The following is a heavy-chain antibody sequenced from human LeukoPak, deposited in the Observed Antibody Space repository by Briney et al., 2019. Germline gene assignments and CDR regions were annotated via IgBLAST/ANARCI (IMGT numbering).Heavy chain of an antibody. CDR1: GGSISSGDYY. V-gene: IGHV4-30-4*02. Sequence: SETLSLTCTVSGGSISSGDYYWSWIRQPPGKGLEWIGYIYYSGSTYYNPSLKSRVTISVDTSKNQFSLKLSSVTAADTAVYYCARSPYGDYLFDYWGQGTLVTASS. D-gene: IGHD4-17*01. J-gene: IGHJ4*02. CDR2: IYYSGST. CDR3: ARSPYGDYLFDY.